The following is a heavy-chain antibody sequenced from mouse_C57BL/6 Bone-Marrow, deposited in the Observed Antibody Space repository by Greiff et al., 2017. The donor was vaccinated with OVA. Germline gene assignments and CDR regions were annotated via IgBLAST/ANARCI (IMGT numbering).Heavy chain of an antibody. CDR3: ARDPFTTVVAPPAWFAY. Sequence: EVMLVESGGGLVKPGGSLKLSCAASGFTFSDYGMHWVRQAPEKGLEWVAYISSGSSTIYYADTVKGRFTISRDNAKNTLYLQMTSLRSEDTAMXYCARDPFTTVVAPPAWFAYWGQGTLVTVSA. D-gene: IGHD1-1*01. J-gene: IGHJ3*01. CDR1: GFTFSDYG. V-gene: IGHV5-17*01. CDR2: ISSGSSTI.